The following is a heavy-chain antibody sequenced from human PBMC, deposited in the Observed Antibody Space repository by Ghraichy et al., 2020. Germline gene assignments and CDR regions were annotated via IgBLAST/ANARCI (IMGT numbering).Heavy chain of an antibody. Sequence: GESLNISCAASGFTFSSYAMSWVRQAPGKGLEWVSAISGSGGSTYYADSVKGRFTISRDNSKNTLYLQMNSLRAEDTAVYYCAKDRGSYHTEYFQHWGQGTLVTVSS. J-gene: IGHJ1*01. CDR3: AKDRGSYHTEYFQH. CDR2: ISGSGGST. CDR1: GFTFSSYA. D-gene: IGHD1-26*01. V-gene: IGHV3-23*01.